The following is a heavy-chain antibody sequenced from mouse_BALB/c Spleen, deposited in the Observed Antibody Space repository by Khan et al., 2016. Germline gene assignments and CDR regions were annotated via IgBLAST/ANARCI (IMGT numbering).Heavy chain of an antibody. D-gene: IGHD2-3*01. Sequence: QVQLKESGPGLVAPSQSLSITCTVSGFSLTSYGVHWVRQPPGKGLEWLVVIWSDGSTTYNSALKPRLSISKDNSKSQVFLKMNSLQTDDTAMYYCARRDDGGGAMDYWGQGTSVTVSS. CDR1: GFSLTSYG. J-gene: IGHJ4*01. CDR2: IWSDGST. V-gene: IGHV2-6*02. CDR3: ARRDDGGGAMDY.